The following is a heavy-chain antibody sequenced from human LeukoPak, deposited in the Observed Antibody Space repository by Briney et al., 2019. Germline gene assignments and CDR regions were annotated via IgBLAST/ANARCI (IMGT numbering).Heavy chain of an antibody. V-gene: IGHV1-2*02. J-gene: IGHJ4*02. CDR3: ARSIVVVVGFDY. Sequence: ASVKVSCKASGYTFTGYSMHWVRQAPGQGLEWMGWINPNSGGTNYAQKFQGRVTMTRDTSISTAYMELSRLRSDDTAVYYCARSIVVVVGFDYWGQGTLVTVSS. D-gene: IGHD2-21*01. CDR2: INPNSGGT. CDR1: GYTFTGYS.